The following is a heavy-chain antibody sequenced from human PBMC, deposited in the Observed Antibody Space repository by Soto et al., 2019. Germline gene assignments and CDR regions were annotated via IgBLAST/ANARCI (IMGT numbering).Heavy chain of an antibody. J-gene: IGHJ4*02. CDR3: ARVFSSGSGWMYYFDF. D-gene: IGHD6-25*01. V-gene: IGHV4-4*02. Sequence: QVQLQESGPGLVKPSETLSLTCTVSSDSIAGENWWRWVRQPPGMGLAWSGEIFHNGGTNYNPSPKCRVTMEVDKSKNQFSLKLISATAADSAVYYCARVFSSGSGWMYYFDFWGQVTLVSVSS. CDR2: IFHNGGT. CDR1: SDSIAGENW.